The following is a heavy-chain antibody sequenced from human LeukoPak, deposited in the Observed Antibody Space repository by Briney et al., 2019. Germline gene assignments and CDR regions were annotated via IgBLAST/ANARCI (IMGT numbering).Heavy chain of an antibody. CDR1: GGSISSYY. D-gene: IGHD5-24*01. Sequence: SQTLSLTCTVSGGSISSYYWSWIRQPPGKGLEWIGYIYYSGSTNYNPSLKSRVTISVDTSKNQFSLKLSSVTAADTAVYYCARVRDGYNPGFDYWGQGTLVTVSS. V-gene: IGHV4-59*01. CDR2: IYYSGST. J-gene: IGHJ4*02. CDR3: ARVRDGYNPGFDY.